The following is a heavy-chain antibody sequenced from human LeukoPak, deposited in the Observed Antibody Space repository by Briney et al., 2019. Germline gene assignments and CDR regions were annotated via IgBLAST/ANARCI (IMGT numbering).Heavy chain of an antibody. D-gene: IGHD5-12*01. J-gene: IGHJ4*02. Sequence: ASVTVSCKASGYTFTGYYMHWVRQAPGQGLEWMGWINPNSGGTNYAQTFQGRVTMTRDTSISTAYMELSRLRSDDTAVYYCARAGYSGYDYDYWCQGTLVTVSS. CDR2: INPNSGGT. V-gene: IGHV1-2*02. CDR3: ARAGYSGYDYDY. CDR1: GYTFTGYY.